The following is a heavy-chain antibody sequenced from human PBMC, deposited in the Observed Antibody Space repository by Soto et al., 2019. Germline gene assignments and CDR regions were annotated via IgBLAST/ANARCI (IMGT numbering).Heavy chain of an antibody. CDR2: IYYSGST. V-gene: IGHV4-31*03. J-gene: IGHJ5*02. D-gene: IGHD3-3*01. CDR1: GGSISSGGYY. Sequence: SETLSLTCTVSGGSISSGGYYWSWIRQHPGKGLEWIGYIYYSGSTYYNPSLKSRVTISVDTSKNQFSLKLSSVTAADTAVYYCARGVFGVVITPRGWFDPWGQGTLVTVS. CDR3: ARGVFGVVITPRGWFDP.